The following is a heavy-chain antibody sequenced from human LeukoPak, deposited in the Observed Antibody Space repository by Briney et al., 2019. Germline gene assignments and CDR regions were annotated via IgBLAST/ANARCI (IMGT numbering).Heavy chain of an antibody. CDR3: ARGWDTMVRGVNRRSPYYYGMDV. CDR2: ISYDGSDN. D-gene: IGHD3-10*01. V-gene: IGHV3-30*03. CDR1: EFTFSSYG. J-gene: IGHJ6*02. Sequence: GRSLRLSCAASEFTFSSYGMHWVRQTPGKGLEWVAVISYDGSDNYYTDSVKGRFTISRDNAKSSLYLQMDSLRAEDTATYYCARGWDTMVRGVNRRSPYYYGMDVWGQGTTVTVSS.